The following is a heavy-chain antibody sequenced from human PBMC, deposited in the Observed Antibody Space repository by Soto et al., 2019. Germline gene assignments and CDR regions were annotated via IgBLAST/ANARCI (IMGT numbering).Heavy chain of an antibody. Sequence: QMQLVESGGGVVQPGTSLRLSCAASGFTFSNYAMHWVRQAPGKGLEWVTIIWYDGSDKNYGDSVKGRFTISRDNSKNTLYLQMNSLRVEDTAVYYCARDSGGDYHNYYMDGWGKGTTVTVSS. V-gene: IGHV3-33*01. CDR3: ARDSGGDYHNYYMDG. D-gene: IGHD4-17*01. CDR2: IWYDGSDK. CDR1: GFTFSNYA. J-gene: IGHJ6*03.